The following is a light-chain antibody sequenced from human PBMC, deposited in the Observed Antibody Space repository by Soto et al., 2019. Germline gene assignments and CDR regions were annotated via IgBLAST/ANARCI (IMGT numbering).Light chain of an antibody. CDR1: SSDVGGYNF. CDR3: SSYAATNNYV. CDR2: EVT. Sequence: QSALTHPPSASGSPGQSVTISCTGTSSDVGGYNFFSWYRQYPGKAPQLIIYEVTKRPSGFPDRFSGSKSGNTASLTVSGLQAEDEADYYCSSYAATNNYVFGSGTKVTVL. V-gene: IGLV2-8*01. J-gene: IGLJ1*01.